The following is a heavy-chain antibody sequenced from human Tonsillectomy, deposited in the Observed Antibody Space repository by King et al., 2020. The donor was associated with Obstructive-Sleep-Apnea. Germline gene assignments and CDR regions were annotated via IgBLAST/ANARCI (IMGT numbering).Heavy chain of an antibody. Sequence: QITLKESGPTLVKPTQTLTLTCTFSGFSLSTSGVGVGWIRQPPGKALEWLALIYRDDDKRYSPSLKSRLTITKDTSKNQVVLTMTNMDPVDTATYYCAHRIHYGDFPHFDYGGQGTLVTVSS. CDR2: IYRDDDK. CDR1: GFSLSTSGVG. J-gene: IGHJ4*02. D-gene: IGHD4-17*01. CDR3: AHRIHYGDFPHFDY. V-gene: IGHV2-5*02.